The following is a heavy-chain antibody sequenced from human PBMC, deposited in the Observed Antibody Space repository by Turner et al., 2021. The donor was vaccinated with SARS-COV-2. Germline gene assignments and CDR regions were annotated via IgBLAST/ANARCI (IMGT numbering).Heavy chain of an antibody. V-gene: IGHV1-8*01. D-gene: IGHD3-9*01. J-gene: IGHJ5*02. CDR2: MNPNSGNT. Sequence: QVQLVQSGAEVKKPGASVKVSGKASGYTFTSYDINWVRQATGQGLEWMGWMNPNSGNTGYAQKCQGSVTMNRNTSISSPYMDLRSVGAEATSVYACARAGQLTVWFDPWGQGTLVTVSS. CDR3: ARAGQLTVWFDP. CDR1: GYTFTSYD.